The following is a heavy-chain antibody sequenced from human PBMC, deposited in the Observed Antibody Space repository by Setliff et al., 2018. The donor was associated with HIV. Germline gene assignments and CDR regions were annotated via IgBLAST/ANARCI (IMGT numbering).Heavy chain of an antibody. D-gene: IGHD3-10*01. Sequence: GASVKVSCKASGGTFIRYAFNWVRQAPGQGLGWMGEIIPIFGIPSYAQRFQDRVTITADTSTNSAYMELRNLKSDDTAVYYCTRAPGTGDYSFYMDVWGKGTTVTVSS. V-gene: IGHV1-69*10. CDR3: TRAPGTGDYSFYMDV. J-gene: IGHJ6*03. CDR1: GGTFIRYA. CDR2: IIPIFGIP.